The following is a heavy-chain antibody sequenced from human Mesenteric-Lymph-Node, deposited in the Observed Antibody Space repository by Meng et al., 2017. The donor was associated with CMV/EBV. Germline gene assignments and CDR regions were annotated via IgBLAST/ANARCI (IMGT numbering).Heavy chain of an antibody. CDR2: IYLDDSDP. D-gene: IGHD6-6*01. J-gene: IGHJ3*02. CDR3: ARSNVPGTFDI. V-gene: IGHV5-51*01. Sequence: GESLKISCKNTGSGYKSPTYWIGWGRQMPGKGLEWIGTIYLDDSDPRYSPSFQGHITISADKSISTAYLQWNTLKASDTAMYYCARSNVPGTFDIWGQGTAVTVSS. CDR1: GYKSPTYW.